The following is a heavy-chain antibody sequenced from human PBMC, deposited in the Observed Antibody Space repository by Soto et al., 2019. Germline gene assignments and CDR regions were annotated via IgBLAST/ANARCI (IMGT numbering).Heavy chain of an antibody. J-gene: IGHJ4*02. CDR3: ASANFGFDY. CDR2: INHSGST. CDR1: GGSFSGYY. Sequence: SETLSLTCAVYGGSFSGYYWSWIRQPPGKGLEWIGEINHSGSTNYNPSLKSRVTISVDTSKNQFSLKLTSVTAADSAVDYCASANFGFDYWGRGTRVTVAS. V-gene: IGHV4-34*01. D-gene: IGHD3-3*01.